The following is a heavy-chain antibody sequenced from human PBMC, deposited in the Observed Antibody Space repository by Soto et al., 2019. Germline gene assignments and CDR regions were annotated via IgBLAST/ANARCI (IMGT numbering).Heavy chain of an antibody. CDR2: TDYSGNT. D-gene: IGHD3-22*01. CDR3: ARQSVYDSADYHYLFDP. Sequence: TLTLTCTVSGGSVSSSTDYWTWIRQPPGKGLEWIGYTDYSGNTDRNPSLMGRVTISIDTSKNQFSLTLSSVTAADTAVYSCARQSVYDSADYHYLFDPWGRRTLVPVSA. J-gene: IGHJ5*02. V-gene: IGHV4-61*01. CDR1: GGSVSSSTDY.